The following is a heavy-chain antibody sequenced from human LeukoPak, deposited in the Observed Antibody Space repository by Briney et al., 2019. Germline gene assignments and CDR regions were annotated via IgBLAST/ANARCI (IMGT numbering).Heavy chain of an antibody. CDR2: AYYSGDT. CDR3: ARAGSSWSFDY. J-gene: IGHJ4*02. V-gene: IGHV4-39*07. D-gene: IGHD6-13*01. Sequence: SETLSLTCTVSGGSISSSTYYWGWIRQPPGKGLEWIGSAYYSGDTYYNSSLWSRVTISVDTSKNQFSLNLTSVTAADTAVYYCARAGSSWSFDYWGQGTLVTVSS. CDR1: GGSISSSTYY.